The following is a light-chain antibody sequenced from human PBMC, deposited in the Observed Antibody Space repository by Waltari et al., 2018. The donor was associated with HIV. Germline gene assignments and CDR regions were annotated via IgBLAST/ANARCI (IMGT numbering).Light chain of an antibody. CDR3: QQYHKLPVT. CDR1: HDISNS. Sequence: DIQMTQSPLPLSASVGYRVTIPCQASHDISNSLKWYQQKPGKAPKVLIYDASNLETGVLSRFSGSGSGTDFTFTISSLQPEDIATYYCQQYHKLPVTFGGGTKAEIK. CDR2: DAS. J-gene: IGKJ4*01. V-gene: IGKV1-33*01.